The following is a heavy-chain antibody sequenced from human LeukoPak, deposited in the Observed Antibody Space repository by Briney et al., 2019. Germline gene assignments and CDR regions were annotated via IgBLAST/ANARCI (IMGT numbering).Heavy chain of an antibody. J-gene: IGHJ5*02. CDR3: ARDRGSRAFDP. V-gene: IGHV4-30-4*01. D-gene: IGHD6-13*01. CDR1: GGSISSGDYY. CDR2: IYYSGST. Sequence: PSQTLSLTCTVSGGSISSGDYYWSWIRQPPGKGQEWIGYIYYSGSTYYNPSLKSRVTISVDTSKNQFSLKLSSVTAADTAVYYCARDRGSRAFDPWGQGTLVTVSS.